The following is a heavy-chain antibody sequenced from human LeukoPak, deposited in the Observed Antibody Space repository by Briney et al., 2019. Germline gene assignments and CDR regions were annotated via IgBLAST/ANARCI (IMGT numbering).Heavy chain of an antibody. J-gene: IGHJ6*02. CDR3: ARDLVAAAGNYYYYYGMDV. Sequence: GGSLRLSCAASGFTFSSYAMHWVRQAPGKGLEWVAVISYDGSNKYYADSVKGRFTISRDNSKNTLYLQMNSLRAEDTAVYYCARDLVAAAGNYYYYYGMDVWGQGTTVTVSS. D-gene: IGHD6-13*01. CDR1: GFTFSSYA. CDR2: ISYDGSNK. V-gene: IGHV3-30-3*01.